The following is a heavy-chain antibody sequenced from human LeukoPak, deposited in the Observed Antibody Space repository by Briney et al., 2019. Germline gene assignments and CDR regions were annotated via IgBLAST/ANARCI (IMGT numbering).Heavy chain of an antibody. CDR1: GFHFIDNS. V-gene: IGHV3-21*01. D-gene: IGHD2-2*02. Sequence: GGSLRLSCPGSGFHFIDNSMHWVRQAPGKGLEWVSSISSSNTYIYYRESVKGRFTISRHNAKHSLFLQMNNLKAEDTAVYYCARGYCSGTSCYMFASWGQGTRATVPS. J-gene: IGHJ4*02. CDR2: ISSSNTYI. CDR3: ARGYCSGTSCYMFAS.